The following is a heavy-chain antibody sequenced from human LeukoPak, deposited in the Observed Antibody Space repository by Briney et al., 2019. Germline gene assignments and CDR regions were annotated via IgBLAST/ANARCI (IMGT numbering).Heavy chain of an antibody. V-gene: IGHV3-66*01. CDR2: IYSGGST. Sequence: GGSLRLSCAASGFTFSSYAMSWVRQAPGKGLEWVSVIYSGGSTYYADSVKGRFTISRDNSKNTLYLQMNSLRAEDTAVYYCAREDIVVVPAAYYYYGMDVWGQGTTVTVSS. CDR1: GFTFSSYA. CDR3: AREDIVVVPAAYYYYGMDV. J-gene: IGHJ6*02. D-gene: IGHD2-2*01.